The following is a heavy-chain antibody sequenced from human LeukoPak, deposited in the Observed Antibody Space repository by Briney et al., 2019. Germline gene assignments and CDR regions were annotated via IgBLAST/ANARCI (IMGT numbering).Heavy chain of an antibody. V-gene: IGHV3-33*01. D-gene: IGHD2-2*01. CDR2: IWYDGSNK. CDR3: ASSDEEQYQLLPLGY. CDR1: GFTFSSYG. J-gene: IGHJ4*02. Sequence: GGSLRLSCAASGFTFSSYGMHWVRQAPGKGLEWVAVIWYDGSNKYYADSVKGRFTISRDNSKNTPYLQMNSLRAEDTAVYYCASSDEEQYQLLPLGYWGQGTLVTVSS.